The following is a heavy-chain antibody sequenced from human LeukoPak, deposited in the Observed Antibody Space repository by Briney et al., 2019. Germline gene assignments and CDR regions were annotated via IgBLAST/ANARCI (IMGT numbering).Heavy chain of an antibody. CDR1: GFTFSDFY. CDR2: ISSTTSTV. CDR3: ARESFVGFRNPTPDY. J-gene: IGHJ4*02. D-gene: IGHD1-14*01. V-gene: IGHV3-11*01. Sequence: GGSLRLSCAASGFTFSDFYMSWIRQAPGKGLEWLSFISSTTSTVYYADSVKGRFTISRDNAKNSLFLQMNSLRVEDTAVYYCARESFVGFRNPTPDYWGQGTLVTVSS.